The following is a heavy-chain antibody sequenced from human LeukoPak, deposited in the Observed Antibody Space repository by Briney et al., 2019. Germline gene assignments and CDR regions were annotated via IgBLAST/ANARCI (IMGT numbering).Heavy chain of an antibody. CDR3: ARVAGSYDILTGYSPYYFDY. CDR1: GGSISSYY. V-gene: IGHV4-59*01. Sequence: PSETLSLTCTVSGGSISSYYWSWIRQPPGKGLEWIGYIYYSGSTNYNPSLKSRVTISVDTSKNQFSLKLSSVTAADTAVYYCARVAGSYDILTGYSPYYFDYWGQGTLVTVSS. D-gene: IGHD3-9*01. CDR2: IYYSGST. J-gene: IGHJ4*02.